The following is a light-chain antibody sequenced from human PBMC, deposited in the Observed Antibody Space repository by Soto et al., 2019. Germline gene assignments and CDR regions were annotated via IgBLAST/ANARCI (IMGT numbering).Light chain of an antibody. V-gene: IGKV3-15*01. CDR2: RAS. Sequence: ILLTQSPGTLSLSPGESATLSCRASQNIYYNVAWYQHRPGKAPRLLIYRASTRATGVPARLSGSGFETEYTLTIRSLQSEDFAIYSCLQYHNLWAFGQGTKVDIK. CDR1: QNIYYN. J-gene: IGKJ1*01. CDR3: LQYHNLWA.